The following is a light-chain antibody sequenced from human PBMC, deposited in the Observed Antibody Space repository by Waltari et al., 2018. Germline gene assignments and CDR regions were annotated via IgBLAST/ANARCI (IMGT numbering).Light chain of an antibody. CDR1: QNINYN. J-gene: IGKJ1*01. V-gene: IGKV3-15*01. Sequence: EIVMTQSPGTLSVSPGESATLSCRAHQNINYNLAWYHQRPGQAPRLVVYGVATRAAGIPRRFSGRGSGTEFTLTISSLQSEDFGVYYCQQYDDWPRTFGQGTKVEIK. CDR3: QQYDDWPRT. CDR2: GVA.